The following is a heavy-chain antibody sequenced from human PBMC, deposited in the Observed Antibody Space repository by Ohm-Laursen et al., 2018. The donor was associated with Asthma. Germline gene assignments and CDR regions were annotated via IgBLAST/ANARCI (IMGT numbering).Heavy chain of an antibody. V-gene: IGHV1-2*04. CDR2: INPNSGGT. CDR3: AREVTMVRGVIIPLGY. D-gene: IGHD3-10*01. J-gene: IGHJ4*02. Sequence: PSVKVSCKASGYTFTGYYMHWVRQAPGQGLEWMGWINPNSGGTNYAQKFQGWVTMTRDTSISTAYMELSRLRSDDTAVYYCAREVTMVRGVIIPLGYWGQGTLVTVSS. CDR1: GYTFTGYY.